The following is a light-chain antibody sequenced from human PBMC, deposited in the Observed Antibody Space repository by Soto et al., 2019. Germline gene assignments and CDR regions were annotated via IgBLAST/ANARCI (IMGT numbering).Light chain of an antibody. Sequence: DIQMTQSPSSLSASVGDRVTITCRASQSIRNYLNWYQQKPGKAPRLLIYASSTLQSGVPSRFSGSGSGTDFTLTISSLQPEDFATYYCQQSYSTPFAFGGGSKVEIK. V-gene: IGKV1-39*01. CDR2: ASS. CDR1: QSIRNY. CDR3: QQSYSTPFA. J-gene: IGKJ4*01.